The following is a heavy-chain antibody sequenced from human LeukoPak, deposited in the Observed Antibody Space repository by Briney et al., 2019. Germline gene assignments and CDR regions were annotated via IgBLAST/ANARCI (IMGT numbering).Heavy chain of an antibody. CDR2: IKQDGSEK. CDR3: ARDSSSWFLTHDWFDP. J-gene: IGHJ5*02. V-gene: IGHV3-7*01. Sequence: GGSLRLSCAASGFTFSSYWMSWVRQAPGKGLERVANIKQDGSEKYYVDSVKGRFTISRDNAKNSLYLQMNSLRAEDTAVYYCARDSSSWFLTHDWFDPWGQGTLVTVSS. D-gene: IGHD6-13*01. CDR1: GFTFSSYW.